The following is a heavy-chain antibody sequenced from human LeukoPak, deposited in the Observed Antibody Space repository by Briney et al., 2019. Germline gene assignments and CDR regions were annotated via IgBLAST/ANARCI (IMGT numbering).Heavy chain of an antibody. V-gene: IGHV1-18*01. CDR3: ARGGYCSGGSCYSDWYFDL. Sequence: ASVKVSCKASGYTFNRYGISWVRQAPGQRPEWMGWNSAYNGNTNYAQKLQGRVTMTTDTSTSTAYMELRSLRSDDTAVYYCARGGYCSGGSCYSDWYFDLWGRGTLVTVSS. CDR2: NSAYNGNT. D-gene: IGHD2-15*01. J-gene: IGHJ2*01. CDR1: GYTFNRYG.